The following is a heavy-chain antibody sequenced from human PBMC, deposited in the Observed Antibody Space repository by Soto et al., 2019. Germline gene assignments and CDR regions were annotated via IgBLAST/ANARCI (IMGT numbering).Heavy chain of an antibody. CDR2: IRSKAYGGTT. J-gene: IGHJ5*02. V-gene: IGHV3-49*04. CDR3: TRAGYDSSGYYYPTDWFDP. Sequence: GGSLRLSCAASGFTVSSNYMSWVRQAPGKGLEWVGFIRSKAYGGTTEYAASVKGRFTISRDDSKSIAYLQMNSLKTEDTAVYYCTRAGYDSSGYYYPTDWFDPWGQGTLVTVSS. CDR1: GFTVSSNY. D-gene: IGHD3-22*01.